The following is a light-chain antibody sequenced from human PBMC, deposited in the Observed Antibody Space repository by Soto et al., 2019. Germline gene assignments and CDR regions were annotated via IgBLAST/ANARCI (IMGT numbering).Light chain of an antibody. CDR1: QGISNY. J-gene: IGKJ5*01. CDR2: AAS. CDR3: QHLDSYPIT. Sequence: DIKLTQCPSFLSATVGDRVTITCRASQGISNYVLWYQQKPGKAPKLLIYAASTLQSGVASRFSGSGSGTEFTLTISSLQPEDFAIYYCQHLDSYPITFGQGTRLEIK. V-gene: IGKV1-9*01.